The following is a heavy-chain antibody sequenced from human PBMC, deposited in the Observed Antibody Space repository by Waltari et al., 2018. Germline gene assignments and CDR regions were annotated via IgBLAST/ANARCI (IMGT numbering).Heavy chain of an antibody. V-gene: IGHV3-74*01. CDR2: INGDGSRP. D-gene: IGHD3-3*01. CDR3: AREDYDIWSGYGDY. J-gene: IGHJ4*02. Sequence: EVRLVESGGGLVKPGGSLTVSCEAYGFSFWDSGVPWIRHAPGQGLVWVSRINGDGSRPEYADSVKGRFTISRDNAKNTVYLQMNSLRVDDTAVYYCAREDYDIWSGYGDYWGQGTLVSVSS. CDR1: GFSFWDSG.